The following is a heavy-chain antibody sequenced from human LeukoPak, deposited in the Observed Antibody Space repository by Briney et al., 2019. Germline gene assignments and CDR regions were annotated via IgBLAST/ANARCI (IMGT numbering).Heavy chain of an antibody. J-gene: IGHJ1*01. Sequence: PGGSLRLSCAASGFTFSSYGMHWVRQAPGKGLEWVAVISYDGSNKYYAGSVKGRFTISRDNSKNTLYLQMNSLRAEDTAVYYCAKDGLATVNLYFQHWGQGTLVTVSS. V-gene: IGHV3-30*18. D-gene: IGHD4-17*01. CDR1: GFTFSSYG. CDR2: ISYDGSNK. CDR3: AKDGLATVNLYFQH.